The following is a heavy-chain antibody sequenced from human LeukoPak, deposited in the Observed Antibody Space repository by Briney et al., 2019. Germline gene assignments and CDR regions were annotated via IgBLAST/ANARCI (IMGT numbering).Heavy chain of an antibody. Sequence: GGSLRLSCAASGFTFSSYAMSWVRQAPGKGLEWVSAISGSGGSTYYADSVKGRFTISRDNSKNTLYLQMNSLRAEDTAVYYCAKDLFTVAPKFYSYGMDVWGQGTTVTVSS. CDR1: GFTFSSYA. J-gene: IGHJ6*02. D-gene: IGHD2-15*01. V-gene: IGHV3-23*01. CDR3: AKDLFTVAPKFYSYGMDV. CDR2: ISGSGGST.